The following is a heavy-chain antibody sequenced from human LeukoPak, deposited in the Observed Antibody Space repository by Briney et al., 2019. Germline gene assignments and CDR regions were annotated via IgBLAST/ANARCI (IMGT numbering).Heavy chain of an antibody. J-gene: IGHJ4*02. D-gene: IGHD3-10*01. V-gene: IGHV3-23*01. CDR3: AKDIGAHQFDS. Sequence: GGSLRLSCAASGFTFSNYAMSWVRQAPGKGLEWVSAISGIGDRTYHADSVKGRFTISRDNSKNTLYLQINSLRAEDTAVYYCAKDIGAHQFDSWGQGTLVIVSS. CDR2: ISGIGDRT. CDR1: GFTFSNYA.